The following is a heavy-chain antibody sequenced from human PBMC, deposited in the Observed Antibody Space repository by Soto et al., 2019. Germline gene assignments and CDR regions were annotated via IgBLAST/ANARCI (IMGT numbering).Heavy chain of an antibody. V-gene: IGHV1-18*01. CDR2: ISIYNGDT. CDR1: GYTFTNYG. D-gene: IGHD6-6*01. J-gene: IGHJ4*02. CDR3: ARAPRSSSSAGSSVY. Sequence: ASVKVSCKASGYTFTNYGINWVRQAPGQGLEWMGWISIYNGDTNYAPKFQGRVTMTTDTSTGTAYMELRGLISDETAVYYCARAPRSSSSAGSSVYWGQGTLVTVSS.